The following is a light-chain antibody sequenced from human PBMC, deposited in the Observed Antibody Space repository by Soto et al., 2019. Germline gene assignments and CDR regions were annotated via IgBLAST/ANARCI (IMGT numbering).Light chain of an antibody. Sequence: DIQMTQSPSSVSASVGDRATIACRASQSISSWLAWYQQKPGEAPNLLISAASSLQSGVPSRLSGSGSGTDFTLTVSSLQPEDFATYYCQQTDSFPLTFGGGTKLEIK. CDR2: AAS. J-gene: IGKJ4*01. CDR3: QQTDSFPLT. V-gene: IGKV1-12*01. CDR1: QSISSW.